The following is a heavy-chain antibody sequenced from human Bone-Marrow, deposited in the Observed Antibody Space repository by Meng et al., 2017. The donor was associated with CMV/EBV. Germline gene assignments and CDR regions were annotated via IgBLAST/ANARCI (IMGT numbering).Heavy chain of an antibody. CDR1: GYTFTSYD. CDR3: AIPGYCSSTSCSIYYYYVMDV. Sequence: ALGNVSWKVSGYTFTSYDINWVLQATGQGLEWMGWMNPNSGNTGYAQKFQGRVTMTRNTSISTAYMELSRLRSDDTAVYYCAIPGYCSSTSCSIYYYYVMDVWGQATTATISS. D-gene: IGHD2-2*01. CDR2: MNPNSGNT. V-gene: IGHV1-8*01. J-gene: IGHJ6*02.